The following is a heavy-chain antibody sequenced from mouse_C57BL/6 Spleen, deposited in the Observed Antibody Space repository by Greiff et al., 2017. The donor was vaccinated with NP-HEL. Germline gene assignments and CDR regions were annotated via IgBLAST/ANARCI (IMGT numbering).Heavy chain of an antibody. J-gene: IGHJ4*01. CDR1: GYSITSGYY. CDR3: ASGGGDAMDY. Sequence: VQLKESGPGLVKPSQSLSLTCSVTGYSITSGYYWNWIRQFPGNKLEWMGYISYDGSNNYNPSLKNRISITRDTSKNQFFLKLNSVTTEDTATYYCASGGGDAMDYWGQGTSVTVSS. D-gene: IGHD1-1*02. CDR2: ISYDGSN. V-gene: IGHV3-6*01.